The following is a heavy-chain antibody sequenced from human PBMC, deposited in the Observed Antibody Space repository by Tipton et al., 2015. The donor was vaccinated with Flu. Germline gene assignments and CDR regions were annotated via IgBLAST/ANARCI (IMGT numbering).Heavy chain of an antibody. CDR3: ARGSGYRSPLDV. CDR1: GFTVSSNY. J-gene: IGHJ6*04. D-gene: IGHD3-22*01. Sequence: SLRLSCAASGFTVSSNYMSWVRQAPGKGLEWVSVIYSGDSTYYADSVKGRFTISRDNSKNTLYLQMNSLRAEDTAVYYCARGSGYRSPLDVWGKRTTVTVSS. CDR2: IYSGDST. V-gene: IGHV3-53*01.